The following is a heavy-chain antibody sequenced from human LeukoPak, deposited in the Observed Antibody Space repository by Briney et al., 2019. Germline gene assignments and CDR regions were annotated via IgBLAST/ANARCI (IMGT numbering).Heavy chain of an antibody. CDR2: ISSSSSTI. Sequence: GGSLRLSCAASGFTFSSYSMNWVRQAPGKGLEWVSYISSSSSTIYYADSVKGRFTISRDNAKNSLYLQMNSLRAEDTAVYYCAREGIVVVIDYWGQGTLVTVSS. CDR3: AREGIVVVIDY. CDR1: GFTFSSYS. D-gene: IGHD2-21*01. J-gene: IGHJ4*02. V-gene: IGHV3-48*01.